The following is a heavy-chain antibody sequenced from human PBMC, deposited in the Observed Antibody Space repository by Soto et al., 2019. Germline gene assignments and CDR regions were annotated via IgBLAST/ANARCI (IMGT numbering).Heavy chain of an antibody. J-gene: IGHJ4*02. CDR3: ARARGGVKCSSTSCYTIPLFDY. Sequence: GKGLEWVSAIGTAGDTYYPGSVKGRFTRSRENAKNSLYLQRNSLRAGATAVYYCARARGGVKCSSTSCYTIPLFDYWGQGTLVTVSS. V-gene: IGHV3-13*01. D-gene: IGHD2-2*02. CDR2: IGTAGDT.